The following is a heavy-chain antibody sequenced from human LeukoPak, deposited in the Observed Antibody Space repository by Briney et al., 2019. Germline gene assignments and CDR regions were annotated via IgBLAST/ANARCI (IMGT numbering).Heavy chain of an antibody. V-gene: IGHV3-23*01. CDR1: GFTFSSYA. CDR3: AKVGGNYYDSGSYSPQIDY. Sequence: SGGSLRLSCAASGFTFSSYAVSWVRQAPGMGLEWVSAMRGSGGSTYYADSVKGRFTISRDNSKNTLYLQMNSLRAEDTAVYYCAKVGGNYYDSGSYSPQIDYWGQGTLVTVSS. CDR2: MRGSGGST. D-gene: IGHD3-10*01. J-gene: IGHJ4*02.